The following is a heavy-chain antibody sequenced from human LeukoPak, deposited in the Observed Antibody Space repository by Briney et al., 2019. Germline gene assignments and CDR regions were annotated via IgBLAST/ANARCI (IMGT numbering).Heavy chain of an antibody. J-gene: IGHJ4*02. D-gene: IGHD5-18*01. V-gene: IGHV3-30*18. CDR1: GFTFSSYG. Sequence: GGSLRLSGAASGFTFSSYGMHWVRQAPGKGLEWVAVISYDGSNKYYADSVKGRFTISRDNSKNTLYLQMNSLRAEDTAVYYCAKDNSGYSYGFDYWGQGTLVTVSS. CDR3: AKDNSGYSYGFDY. CDR2: ISYDGSNK.